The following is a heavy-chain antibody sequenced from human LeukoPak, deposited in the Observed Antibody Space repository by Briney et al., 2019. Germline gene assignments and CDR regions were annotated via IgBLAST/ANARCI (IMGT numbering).Heavy chain of an antibody. CDR2: ISSSRGHT. Sequence: PGGSLRLSCEASGFTFSDYYMSWIRQAPGKGLEWVSYISSSRGHTTYADSVKGRFTISRDNAQNSLYLQMNILRAEDTAVYYCAISGGLYFDYWGQGTLVTVSS. CDR3: AISGGLYFDY. CDR1: GFTFSDYY. V-gene: IGHV3-11*03. D-gene: IGHD3-16*01. J-gene: IGHJ4*02.